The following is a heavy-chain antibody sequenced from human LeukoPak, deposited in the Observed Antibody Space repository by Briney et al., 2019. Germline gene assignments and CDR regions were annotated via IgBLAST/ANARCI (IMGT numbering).Heavy chain of an antibody. Sequence: GGSLRLSCAASGFTFSSYAMSWVRQAPGQGLEWVSAISGSGGSTYYADSVKGRFTISRDNSKNTLYLQMNSLRAEDTAVYYCAKDSVIRYYYDSSAPDYWGQGTLVTVSS. J-gene: IGHJ4*02. V-gene: IGHV3-23*01. D-gene: IGHD3-22*01. CDR1: GFTFSSYA. CDR2: ISGSGGST. CDR3: AKDSVIRYYYDSSAPDY.